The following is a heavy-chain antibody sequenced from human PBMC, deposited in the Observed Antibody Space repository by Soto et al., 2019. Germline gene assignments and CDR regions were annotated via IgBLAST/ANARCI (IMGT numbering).Heavy chain of an antibody. J-gene: IGHJ4*02. CDR3: ARRAITFGGVIVHFDY. V-gene: IGHV5-51*01. D-gene: IGHD3-16*02. CDR1: GYSFTSYW. CDR2: IYPGDSDT. Sequence: GESLKISCKGSGYSFTSYWIGWVRQMPGKGLEWMGIIYPGDSDTRYSPSFQGQVTISADKSISTAYLQWSSLKASDTAMYYCARRAITFGGVIVHFDYWGQGTLVTVSS.